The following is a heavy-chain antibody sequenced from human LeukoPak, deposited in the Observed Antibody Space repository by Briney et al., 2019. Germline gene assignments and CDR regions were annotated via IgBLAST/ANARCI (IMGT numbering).Heavy chain of an antibody. Sequence: GGSLRLSCAASGFMFTSYWMSWVRQAPGKGLEWVANINQDGSAKYYADSVKGRFTISRDNSKNMLYLQMNSLRAEDTAVYYCARDGVRGDYFDYWGQGTLVTVSS. CDR1: GFMFTSYW. V-gene: IGHV3-7*01. J-gene: IGHJ4*02. D-gene: IGHD3-10*01. CDR3: ARDGVRGDYFDY. CDR2: INQDGSAK.